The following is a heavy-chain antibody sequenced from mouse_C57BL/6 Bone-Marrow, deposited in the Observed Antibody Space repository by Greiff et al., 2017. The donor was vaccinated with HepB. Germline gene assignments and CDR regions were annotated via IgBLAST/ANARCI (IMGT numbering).Heavy chain of an antibody. CDR1: GFNIKDYY. CDR2: IDPENGDT. D-gene: IGHD2-3*01. V-gene: IGHV14-4*01. CDR3: TTNDGYDY. Sequence: EVKLVESGAELVRPGASVKLSCTASGFNIKDYYMHWVKQRPEQGLEWIGCIDPENGDTEYASKFTGKATITADTSSITAYLQLSSVTSEDTAVYYCTTNDGYDYWGQGTTLTVSS. J-gene: IGHJ2*01.